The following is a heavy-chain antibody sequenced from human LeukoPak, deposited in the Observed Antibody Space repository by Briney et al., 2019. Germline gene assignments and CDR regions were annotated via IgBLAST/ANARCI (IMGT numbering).Heavy chain of an antibody. D-gene: IGHD2-15*01. CDR1: GGSISSYY. V-gene: IGHV4-59*12. CDR2: IYYTGST. Sequence: SETLSLTCTVSGGSISSYYWSWIRQPPGKGLEWIGYIYYTGSTNYNPSLKSRVTISVDTSKNQFSLKLSSVTAADTAVYYCAREDYCSGGSCYSGYFQHWGQGTLVTVSS. J-gene: IGHJ1*01. CDR3: AREDYCSGGSCYSGYFQH.